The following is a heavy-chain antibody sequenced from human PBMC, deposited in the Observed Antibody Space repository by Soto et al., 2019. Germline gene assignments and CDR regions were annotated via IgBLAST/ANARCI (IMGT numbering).Heavy chain of an antibody. Sequence: ASVKVSCKAPGYTFTSYGISWVRQAPGQGLEWMGWISAYNGNTNYAQKLQGRVTMTTDTSTSTAYMELRSLRSDDTAVYYCARDYCSGGSCYSYNWFDPWGQGTRLTVSS. V-gene: IGHV1-18*04. CDR1: GYTFTSYG. D-gene: IGHD2-15*01. CDR2: ISAYNGNT. J-gene: IGHJ5*02. CDR3: ARDYCSGGSCYSYNWFDP.